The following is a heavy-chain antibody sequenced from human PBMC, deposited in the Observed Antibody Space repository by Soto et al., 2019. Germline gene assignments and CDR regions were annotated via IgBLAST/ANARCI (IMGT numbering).Heavy chain of an antibody. CDR3: AKDLPLGNYDSSGYYYVPSWGFDY. Sequence: GGSLRLSCAASGFTFSSYAMSWVRQAPGKGLEWVSAISGSGGSTYYADSVKGRFTISRDNSKNTLYLQMTSLRAEDTAVYYCAKDLPLGNYDSSGYYYVPSWGFDYWGQGTLVTVSS. D-gene: IGHD3-22*01. V-gene: IGHV3-23*01. J-gene: IGHJ4*02. CDR1: GFTFSSYA. CDR2: ISGSGGST.